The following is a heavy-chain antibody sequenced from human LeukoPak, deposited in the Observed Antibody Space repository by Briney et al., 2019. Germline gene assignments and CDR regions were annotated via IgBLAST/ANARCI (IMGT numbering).Heavy chain of an antibody. CDR2: TSSSDAGT. CDR3: ARGGVEMATMDFDY. CDR1: GFTLSSYA. J-gene: IGHJ4*02. V-gene: IGHV3-23*01. Sequence: PGGSLRLSCAASGFTLSSYAMSWVRQAPGKGLEWVSATSSSDAGTYYAESVRGRFTISRDNSKNTLFLQMNSLRAEDTAVYYCARGGVEMATMDFDYWGQGTLVTVSS. D-gene: IGHD5-24*01.